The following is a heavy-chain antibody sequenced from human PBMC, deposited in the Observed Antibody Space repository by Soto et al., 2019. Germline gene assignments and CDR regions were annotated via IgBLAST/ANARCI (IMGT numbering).Heavy chain of an antibody. CDR3: ARGGVGSTMAYFDY. J-gene: IGHJ4*02. D-gene: IGHD1-26*01. CDR2: ITAYNGNT. CDR1: GYIFSSYG. V-gene: IGHV1-18*01. Sequence: QVQLVQSGAEVKKPGASVKVSCKASGYIFSSYGITWVRQAPGQGLEWMGWITAYNGNTNYAQKLHGRVTMTTDTSTTTAYMEVRSLRSDDTAVYYCARGGVGSTMAYFDYWGQGTLVTVSS.